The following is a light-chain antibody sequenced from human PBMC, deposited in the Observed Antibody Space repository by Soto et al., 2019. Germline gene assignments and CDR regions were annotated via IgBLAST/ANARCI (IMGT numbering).Light chain of an antibody. CDR3: SSYAGSNNLV. V-gene: IGLV2-8*01. Sequence: QSALTQPPSASGSPGQSGTISCTGTSSDIGDYNYVSWYQQHPGEAPKLKIYEVSKRPSGVPDRFSGSKSGNTASLTVSGLQPEDEADYYCSSYAGSNNLVFGGGTKLTVL. CDR1: SSDIGDYNY. J-gene: IGLJ2*01. CDR2: EVS.